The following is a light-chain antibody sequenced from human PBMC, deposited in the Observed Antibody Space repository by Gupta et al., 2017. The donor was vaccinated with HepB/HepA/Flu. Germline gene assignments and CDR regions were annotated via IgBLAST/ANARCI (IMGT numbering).Light chain of an antibody. CDR2: STS. Sequence: EVVMTQSPATLSVSPGERATLSCRASQSVRNNLAWYQHKPGQAPRLLIYSTSTRDTGVTTRFSGSGSGKEFALTISSRQSEDFAVYYCQQNYDWPTITFGQGTRVDIK. V-gene: IGKV3-15*01. CDR1: QSVRNN. CDR3: QQNYDWPTIT. J-gene: IGKJ5*01.